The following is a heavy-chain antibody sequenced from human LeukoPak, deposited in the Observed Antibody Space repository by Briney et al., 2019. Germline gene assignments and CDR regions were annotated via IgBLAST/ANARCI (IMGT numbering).Heavy chain of an antibody. V-gene: IGHV4-59*01. CDR1: GGSISSYY. CDR2: IYYSGST. CDR3: ARGPNAYYYDSSCYSYSEY. J-gene: IGHJ4*02. Sequence: SETLSLTCTVSGGSISSYYWSWIRQPPGKGLEWIGYIYYSGSTNYNPSLKSRVTISVDTSKNQFSLKLSSVTAADTAVYYCARGPNAYYYDSSCYSYSEYWGQGTLVTVSS. D-gene: IGHD3-22*01.